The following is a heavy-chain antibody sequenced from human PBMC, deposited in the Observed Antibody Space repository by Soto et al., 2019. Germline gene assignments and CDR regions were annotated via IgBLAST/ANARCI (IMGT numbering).Heavy chain of an antibody. Sequence: PGGSLRLSCAASGFTFSSYEMNWVRQAPGKGLEWVSYISSSGSTIYYADSVKGRFTISRDNAKNSLYLQMNSLRAEDTAVYYCARPYDFWSGYRPFDYWGQGTLVTVSS. CDR3: ARPYDFWSGYRPFDY. CDR1: GFTFSSYE. D-gene: IGHD3-3*01. V-gene: IGHV3-48*03. J-gene: IGHJ4*02. CDR2: ISSSGSTI.